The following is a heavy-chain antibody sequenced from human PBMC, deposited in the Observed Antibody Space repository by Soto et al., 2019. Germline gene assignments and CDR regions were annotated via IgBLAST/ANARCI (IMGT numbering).Heavy chain of an antibody. CDR1: GFTFSSYW. D-gene: IGHD5-18*01. Sequence: PGGSLRLSCAASGFTFSSYWMHWVRQAPGKGLVWVSRINPDRSATNYADSVKGRFTISRDNAKNTLYLQMNSLRAEDTAVFYCGRGGSDSPMAPGYWGQGTLVTVS. CDR2: INPDRSAT. J-gene: IGHJ4*02. V-gene: IGHV3-74*01. CDR3: GRGGSDSPMAPGY.